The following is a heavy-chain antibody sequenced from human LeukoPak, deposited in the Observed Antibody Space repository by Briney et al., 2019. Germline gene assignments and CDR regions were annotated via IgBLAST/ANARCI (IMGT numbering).Heavy chain of an antibody. CDR3: ARGLTDGMGYYYMDV. V-gene: IGHV3-30*02. D-gene: IGHD2-8*02. Sequence: GGSLRLSCAASGFTFGSYGMHWVRQAPGKGLEWVTFIRSDGSNKYYADSVKGRFTISRDNSENTLYLQMDSLRVEDTAVYYCARGLTDGMGYYYMDVWGKGTSVTVSS. J-gene: IGHJ6*03. CDR2: IRSDGSNK. CDR1: GFTFGSYG.